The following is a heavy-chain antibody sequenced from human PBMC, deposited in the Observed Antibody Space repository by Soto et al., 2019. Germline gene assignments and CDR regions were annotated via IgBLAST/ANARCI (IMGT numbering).Heavy chain of an antibody. D-gene: IGHD6-6*01. Sequence: EVQLVESGGGLLKPGGSLRLSCAASGFTFRSYTMDWVRQAPGKGLEWVSSISSSSSEIYYADSVKGRFTVSRDNAKNSLYLQMNSLRAEDTAVYYGASLVAAPSSFSSYYYGMDVWGQGTTVTVSS. CDR1: GFTFRSYT. CDR3: ASLVAAPSSFSSYYYGMDV. J-gene: IGHJ6*02. CDR2: ISSSSSEI. V-gene: IGHV3-21*01.